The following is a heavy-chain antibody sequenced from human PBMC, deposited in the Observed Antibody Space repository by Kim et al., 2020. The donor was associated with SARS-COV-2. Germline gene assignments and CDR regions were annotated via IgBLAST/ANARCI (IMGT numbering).Heavy chain of an antibody. V-gene: IGHV3-33*01. CDR1: GFTFSSYG. J-gene: IGHJ4*02. D-gene: IGHD3-16*01. CDR3: ARLGAILAVGDY. CDR2: IWYDGSNK. Sequence: GGSLRLSCAASGFTFSSYGMHWVRQAPGKGLEWVAVIWYDGSNKYYADSVKGRFTISRDNSKNTLYLQMNSLRAEDTAVYYCARLGAILAVGDYWGQGTLVTVSS.